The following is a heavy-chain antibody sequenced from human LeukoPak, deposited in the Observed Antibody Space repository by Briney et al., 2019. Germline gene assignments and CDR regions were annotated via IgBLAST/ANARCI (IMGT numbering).Heavy chain of an antibody. CDR1: GGTFSSYA. Sequence: ASVKVSCKASGGTFSSYAISWVRQAPGRGLEWMGRIIPILGIANYAQKFQGRVTITADKSTSTAYMELSSLRSEDTAVYYCARGGYSYASKFDYWGQGTLVTVSS. V-gene: IGHV1-69*04. CDR2: IIPILGIA. CDR3: ARGGYSYASKFDY. D-gene: IGHD5-18*01. J-gene: IGHJ4*02.